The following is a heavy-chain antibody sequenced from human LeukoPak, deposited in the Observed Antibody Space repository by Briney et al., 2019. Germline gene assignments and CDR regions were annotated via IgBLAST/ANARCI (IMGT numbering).Heavy chain of an antibody. V-gene: IGHV1-24*01. CDR3: ATAPLAAAGRFDY. Sequence: ASVKLSCKVSGYTLTELSMHWVRQAPGKGLEWMGGFDPEDGETIYAQKFQGRVTMTEDTSTDTAYMELSSLRSEDTAVYYCATAPLAAAGRFDYWGQGTLATVSS. J-gene: IGHJ4*02. D-gene: IGHD6-13*01. CDR1: GYTLTELS. CDR2: FDPEDGET.